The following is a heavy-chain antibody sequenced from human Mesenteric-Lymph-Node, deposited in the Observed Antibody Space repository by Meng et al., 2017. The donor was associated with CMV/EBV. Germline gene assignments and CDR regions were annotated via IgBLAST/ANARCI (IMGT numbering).Heavy chain of an antibody. Sequence: GGSLRLSCAASGFTFSSYWLTWVRQAPGKGLEWVANIKRDGSEKYYLDSVKGRFTISRDNAKNSLYLQMNSLSAEDTAVYYCARIDYGDWVDWGQGTLVTVSS. CDR2: IKRDGSEK. CDR1: GFTFSSYW. CDR3: ARIDYGDWVD. D-gene: IGHD4-17*01. V-gene: IGHV3-7*03. J-gene: IGHJ4*02.